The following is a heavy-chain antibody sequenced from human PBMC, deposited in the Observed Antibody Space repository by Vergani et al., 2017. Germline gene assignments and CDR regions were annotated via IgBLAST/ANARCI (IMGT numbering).Heavy chain of an antibody. J-gene: IGHJ6*02. CDR2: INSDGSST. CDR1: GFTFSSYW. D-gene: IGHD3-9*01. Sequence: EVQLVESGGGLVQPGGSLRLSCAASGFTFSSYWMHWVRQAPGKGLVWVSRINSDGSSTSYADSVKGRFTISRDNAKNTLYLQMNSLRAEDTAVYYCAKDRNYDILTGSYNGMDVWGQGTTVTVSS. CDR3: AKDRNYDILTGSYNGMDV. V-gene: IGHV3-74*01.